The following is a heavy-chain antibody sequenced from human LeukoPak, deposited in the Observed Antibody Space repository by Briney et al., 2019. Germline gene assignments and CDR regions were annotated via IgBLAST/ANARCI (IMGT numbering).Heavy chain of an antibody. D-gene: IGHD6-13*01. CDR2: IYYGGST. CDR1: GGSISSYY. CDR3: AREGGYSSSWYYFDY. Sequence: PSETLSLTCTVSGGSISSYYWTWIRQPPGKGLEWIGYIYYGGSTNYNPSLKSRVTISADTSKNHFSLKLSSVTAADTAVYYCAREGGYSSSWYYFDYWGQGTLVTVSS. V-gene: IGHV4-59*12. J-gene: IGHJ4*02.